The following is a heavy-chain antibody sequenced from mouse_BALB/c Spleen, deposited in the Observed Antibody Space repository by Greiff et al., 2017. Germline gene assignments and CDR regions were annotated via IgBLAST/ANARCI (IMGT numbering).Heavy chain of an antibody. CDR1: GFTFSSYA. Sequence: EVQGVESGGGLVKPGGSLKLSCAASGFTFSSYAMSWVRQTPEKRLEWVATISSGGRYTYYPDSVKGRFTISRDNAKNTLYLQMSSLRSEDTAMYYCARLYYGNLYAMDYWGQGTSVTVSS. D-gene: IGHD2-1*01. CDR3: ARLYYGNLYAMDY. CDR2: ISSGGRYT. J-gene: IGHJ4*01. V-gene: IGHV5-9-3*01.